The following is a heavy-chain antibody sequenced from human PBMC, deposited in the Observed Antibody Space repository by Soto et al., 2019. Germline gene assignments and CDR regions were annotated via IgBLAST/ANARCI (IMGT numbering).Heavy chain of an antibody. D-gene: IGHD1-26*01. J-gene: IGHJ3*02. CDR1: GYTFTSYG. CDR2: ISAYNGNT. CDR3: ARLPAGIVGAQNPAFDI. Sequence: ASVKVSCKASGYTFTSYGISWVRQAPGQGLEWMGWISAYNGNTNYAQKLQGRVTMTTDTSTSTAYMELRSLRSDYTAVYYCARLPAGIVGAQNPAFDIWGQGTMVTVS. V-gene: IGHV1-18*01.